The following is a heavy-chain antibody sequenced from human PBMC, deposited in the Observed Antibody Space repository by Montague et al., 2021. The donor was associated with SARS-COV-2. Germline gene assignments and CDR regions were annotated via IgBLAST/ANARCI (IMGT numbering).Heavy chain of an antibody. D-gene: IGHD3-22*01. Sequence: SETLSLTCSVSGGSISSSSYYWGWIRQPPGKGLEWIGSIDYTGSTYYXXXLKSRVTISVDTSRNQFSLKLSSVTAVDTAVYYCARDTRIAMLVVVTRYGLDVWGQGTTVTVSS. CDR3: ARDTRIAMLVVVTRYGLDV. CDR1: GGSISSSSYY. CDR2: IDYTGST. J-gene: IGHJ6*02. V-gene: IGHV4-39*07.